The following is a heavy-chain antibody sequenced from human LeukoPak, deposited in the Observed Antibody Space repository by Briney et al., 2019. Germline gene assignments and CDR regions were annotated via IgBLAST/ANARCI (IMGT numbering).Heavy chain of an antibody. V-gene: IGHV1-69*05. CDR3: ARGTAARPQGLGRLATFDY. CDR1: GGTFSSYA. D-gene: IGHD6-6*01. J-gene: IGHJ4*02. Sequence: ASVKVSCKASGGTFSSYAISWVRQAPGQGLEWMGGIIPIFGTANYAQKFQGRVTITTDESTSTAYMELSSLRSEDTAVYYCARGTAARPQGLGRLATFDYWGQGTLVTVSS. CDR2: IIPIFGTA.